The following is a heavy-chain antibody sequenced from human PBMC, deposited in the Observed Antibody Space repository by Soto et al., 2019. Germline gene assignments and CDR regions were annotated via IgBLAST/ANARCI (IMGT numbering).Heavy chain of an antibody. CDR1: GFTVSSNY. CDR2: IYSGGST. Sequence: EVQLVESGGGLVQPGGSLRLSCAASGFTVSSNYMSWVRQAPGKGLEWVSVIYSGGSTYYADSVKGRFTISRDNSKNTLYLQMNSLRAEDTAVYYCARTRGYSGYDSDYWGQGNLVTVSS. J-gene: IGHJ4*02. V-gene: IGHV3-66*01. CDR3: ARTRGYSGYDSDY. D-gene: IGHD5-12*01.